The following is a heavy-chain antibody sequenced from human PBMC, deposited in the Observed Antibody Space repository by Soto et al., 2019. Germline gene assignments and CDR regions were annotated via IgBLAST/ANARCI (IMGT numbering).Heavy chain of an antibody. J-gene: IGHJ4*02. V-gene: IGHV1-69*06. D-gene: IGHD6-19*01. CDR3: ARDSGRGSIEVAGLEY. CDR2: IIPIFGTA. Sequence: ASVKVSCKASGGTFSSYAISWVRQAPGQGLEWMGGIIPIFGTANYAQKFQGRVTITADKSTSTAYMELSSLRSEDTAVYYCARDSGRGSIEVAGLEYLGQGTLVTVSS. CDR1: GGTFSSYA.